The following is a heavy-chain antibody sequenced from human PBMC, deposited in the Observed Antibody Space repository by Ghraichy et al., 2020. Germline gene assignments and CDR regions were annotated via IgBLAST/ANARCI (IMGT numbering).Heavy chain of an antibody. Sequence: GGSLRLSCAASGFTFSSYSMNWVRQAPGKGLEWVSSISSSSSYIYYADSVKGRFTISKDNANNSLYLQMNSLRAADTAVYYCARDNVGRGCSSTSCYYSHWGEGTLVTVSS. V-gene: IGHV3-21*01. CDR2: ISSSSSYI. CDR3: ARDNVGRGCSSTSCYYSH. D-gene: IGHD2-2*01. CDR1: GFTFSSYS. J-gene: IGHJ4*02.